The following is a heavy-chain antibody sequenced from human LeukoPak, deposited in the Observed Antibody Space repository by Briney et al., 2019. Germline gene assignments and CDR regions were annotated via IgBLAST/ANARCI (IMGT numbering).Heavy chain of an antibody. CDR1: SRRQKRYH. J-gene: IGHJ3*01. CDR3: AICQCSSTVYIFVYDDAFDV. CDR2: IYYTGRT. V-gene: IGHV4-39*01. Sequence: SETLPQTLQYSLCSRRQKRYHELGIRQPPGKGLEWVGSIYYTGRTYYNPSLKSRVTISVQTSNSQFSLRLTSVTTADTAVYYCAICQCSSTVYIFVYDDAFDVWGQGTMVTVTS. D-gene: IGHD2-2*01.